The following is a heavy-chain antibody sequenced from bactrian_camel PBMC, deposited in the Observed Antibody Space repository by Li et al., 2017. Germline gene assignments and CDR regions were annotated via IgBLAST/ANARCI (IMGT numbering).Heavy chain of an antibody. V-gene: IGHV3S54*01. D-gene: IGHD3*01. Sequence: HVQLVESGGGSVQAGGSLTLSCAASGHTYSTNCQGWFRQAPGKKREGVAAMTTGADNAYLADFVKGRFSIAQDSAKNVVILRMNSLKPQDTARYYCAATPAYSGNGCPKYDYWGQGTQVTVSS. CDR1: GHTYSTNC. CDR2: MTTGADNA. CDR3: AATPAYSGNGCPKYDY. J-gene: IGHJ4*01.